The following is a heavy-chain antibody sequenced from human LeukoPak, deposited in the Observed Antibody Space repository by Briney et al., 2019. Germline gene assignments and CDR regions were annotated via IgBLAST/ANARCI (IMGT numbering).Heavy chain of an antibody. CDR2: IYSGGNA. Sequence: GGSLRLSCAASGFTASSNYMSWVRQAPGKGLGWVSVIYSGGNAYYGDSVKGRFTVSRDNSKNTQYLQMNSLSSEDTAVYYCSTTAYYSGSGTFQHWGQGTLVAVSS. J-gene: IGHJ1*01. CDR3: STTAYYSGSGTFQH. D-gene: IGHD3-10*01. V-gene: IGHV3-66*02. CDR1: GFTASSNY.